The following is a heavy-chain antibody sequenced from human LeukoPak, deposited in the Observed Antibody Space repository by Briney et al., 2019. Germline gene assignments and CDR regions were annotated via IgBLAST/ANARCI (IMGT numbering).Heavy chain of an antibody. Sequence: GGSLRLSCAVSGFTLSSYWMTWVRQAPGKGLEWVANIKQDGSEKYYVDSVKGRFTISRDNAKNSLYLQMNSLRAEDTAVYYCARALFRSHVAVAGTSWYFDYWGQGTLVTVSS. CDR3: ARALFRSHVAVAGTSWYFDY. CDR1: GFTLSSYW. V-gene: IGHV3-7*01. J-gene: IGHJ4*02. D-gene: IGHD6-19*01. CDR2: IKQDGSEK.